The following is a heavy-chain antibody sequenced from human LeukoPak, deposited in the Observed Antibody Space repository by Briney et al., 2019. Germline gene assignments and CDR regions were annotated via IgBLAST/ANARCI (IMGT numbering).Heavy chain of an antibody. CDR1: GGSISSYY. J-gene: IGHJ4*02. CDR2: IYYSGST. V-gene: IGHV4-59*01. Sequence: PSETLSLTCTVSGGSISSYYWSWIRQPPGKGLEWIGYIYYSGSTNYNPSLKSRVTISVDTSKNQFSLKLSSVTAADTAVYYCAREGSSYRSVDYWGQGTLVTVSS. D-gene: IGHD6-25*01. CDR3: AREGSSYRSVDY.